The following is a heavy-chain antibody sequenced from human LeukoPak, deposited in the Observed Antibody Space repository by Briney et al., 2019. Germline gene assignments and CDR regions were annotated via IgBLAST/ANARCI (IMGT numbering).Heavy chain of an antibody. D-gene: IGHD3-10*01. V-gene: IGHV3-74*01. CDR1: GFTFSSYW. J-gene: IGHJ5*02. Sequence: GGSLRLSCAASGFTFSSYWMRWVRLAPGKGLVWVSRLNSDGSSTVYADSVNGRFTISRDNAENKLYLQMNSLRVEDTAVYYCARVALSQGLDAWGQGTLVTVSS. CDR3: ARVALSQGLDA. CDR2: LNSDGSST.